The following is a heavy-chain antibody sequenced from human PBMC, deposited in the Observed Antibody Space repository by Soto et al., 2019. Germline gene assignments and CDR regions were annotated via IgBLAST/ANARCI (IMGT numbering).Heavy chain of an antibody. CDR3: TTVDYFDSIGYYSLDY. J-gene: IGHJ4*01. D-gene: IGHD3-22*01. CDR2: IKSKTDAGTA. CDR1: GFTFNNAW. V-gene: IGHV3-15*01. Sequence: GGSLRLSCEASGFTFNNAWMSWVRQAPGKGLEWVGRIKSKTDAGTADYAAPVKGRFTISRDDSRNTLYLEMNSLKTDDTAVYYCTTVDYFDSIGYYSLDYWGHGTLVTVSS.